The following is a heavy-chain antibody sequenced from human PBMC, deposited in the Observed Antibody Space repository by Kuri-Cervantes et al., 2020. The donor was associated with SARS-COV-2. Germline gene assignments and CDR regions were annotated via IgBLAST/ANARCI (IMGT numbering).Heavy chain of an antibody. CDR2: IYPGDSDT. V-gene: IGHV5-51*01. D-gene: IGHD6-13*01. J-gene: IGHJ6*02. Sequence: KVSCKGSGYSFTSYWIGWVRQMPGKGLEWMGIIYPGDSDTRYSPSFQGLVTISADKSISTAYLQWSSLKASDTAMYYCARQTRSGIAAAGTGMDVWGQGTTVTVSS. CDR1: GYSFTSYW. CDR3: ARQTRSGIAAAGTGMDV.